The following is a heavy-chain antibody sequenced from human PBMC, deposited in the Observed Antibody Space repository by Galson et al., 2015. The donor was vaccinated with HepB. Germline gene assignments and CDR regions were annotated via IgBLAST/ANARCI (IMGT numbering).Heavy chain of an antibody. CDR2: INDDGSST. CDR1: GFTFSRYW. CDR3: ARGDYYGMDV. V-gene: IGHV3-74*01. Sequence: SLRLSCAASGFTFSRYWMHWVRQAPGKGPVWVSRINDDGSSTTYADSVKGRFTISSDNAKNTLYLQMNSLRAEDTAVYYCARGDYYGMDVWGQGTTVTVSS. J-gene: IGHJ6*02.